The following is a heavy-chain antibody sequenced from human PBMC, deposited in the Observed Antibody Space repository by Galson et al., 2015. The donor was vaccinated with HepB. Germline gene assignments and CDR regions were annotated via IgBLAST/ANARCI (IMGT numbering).Heavy chain of an antibody. CDR3: VRGRAYDFCAFDI. D-gene: IGHD3/OR15-3a*01. CDR1: GYDFNRHY. J-gene: IGHJ3*02. V-gene: IGHV1-2*04. CDR2: VNPITGDA. Sequence: SVKISCKASGYDFNRHYMHWVRQAPGQGLEWMGWVNPITGDAKYAQKFQPWVTLTRDASISTGYMELRRLRSDDTALYYCVRGRAYDFCAFDIWGQGTMVRVSS.